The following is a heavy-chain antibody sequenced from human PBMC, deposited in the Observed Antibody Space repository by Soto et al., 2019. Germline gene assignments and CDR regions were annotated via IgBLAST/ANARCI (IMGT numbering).Heavy chain of an antibody. J-gene: IGHJ4*02. D-gene: IGHD2-8*01. CDR2: VSGSGLNT. V-gene: IGHV3-23*01. CDR3: AKPPRPLLYHYFDS. Sequence: PVGSMILSCRASGFTFRSFLVSWVRLVPGKGLEWVSGVSGSGLNTYYADSVKGRFSVSRDNSKNTLYLQMNSLRAEDTAIYYCAKPPRPLLYHYFDSWGQGTLVTVSS. CDR1: GFTFRSFL.